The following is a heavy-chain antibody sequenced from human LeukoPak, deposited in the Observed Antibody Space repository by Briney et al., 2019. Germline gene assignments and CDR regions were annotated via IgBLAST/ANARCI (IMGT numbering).Heavy chain of an antibody. CDR2: IIPIFGTA. CDR3: ARGDHGGLGIDY. V-gene: IGHV1-69*01. D-gene: IGHD7-27*01. J-gene: IGHJ4*02. Sequence: RASVKVSCKASGYTFSSYAISWVRQAPGQGLEWMGGIIPIFGTANYAQKFQGRVTITADESTSTAYMELSSLRSEDTAVYYCARGDHGGLGIDYWGQGTLVTVSS. CDR1: GYTFSSYA.